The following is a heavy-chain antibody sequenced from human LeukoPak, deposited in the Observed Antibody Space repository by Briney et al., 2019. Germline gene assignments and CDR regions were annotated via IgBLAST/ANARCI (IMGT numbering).Heavy chain of an antibody. CDR3: AKDHGVAAAGIPKWFDY. CDR2: ISTSGSGGAT. V-gene: IGHV3-23*01. J-gene: IGHJ4*02. CDR1: GFTSSDYA. D-gene: IGHD6-13*01. Sequence: GTSLRLSCAASGFTSSDYAMAWVRQAPGKGLEWVSIISTSGSGGATYYADSMKGRFTISRDNSKNTLYLQMNSLRAEGTAVYYCAKDHGVAAAGIPKWFDYWGQGTLVTVSS.